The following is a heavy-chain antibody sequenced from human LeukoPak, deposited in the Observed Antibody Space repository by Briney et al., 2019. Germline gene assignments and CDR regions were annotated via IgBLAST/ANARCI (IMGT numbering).Heavy chain of an antibody. D-gene: IGHD3-22*01. CDR1: GFTFDDYG. CDR3: AKRRYDSSGHFDS. V-gene: IGHV3-43D*04. CDR2: ITWDGVTT. Sequence: GGSLRLSCAASGFTFDDYGMHWVRQAPGKGLEWVSLITWDGVTTYYADSVKGRFTISKDNSKNTLYMRMSSLRAEDTAVYYCAKRRYDSSGHFDSWGQGTLVTVSS. J-gene: IGHJ4*02.